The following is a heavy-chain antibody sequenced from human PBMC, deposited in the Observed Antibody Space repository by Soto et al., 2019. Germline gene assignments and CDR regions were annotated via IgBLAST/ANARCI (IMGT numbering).Heavy chain of an antibody. Sequence: PGGSLRLSCAASGFTLSSYWMSWVRQAPGKGLEWVANIKQDGSEKYYVDSVKGRFTISRDNAKNSLYLQMNSMRDEDTAVYYCARDLAPAAIPDAFDFWGLGTMVTVSS. V-gene: IGHV3-7*01. J-gene: IGHJ3*01. CDR1: GFTLSSYW. CDR2: IKQDGSEK. D-gene: IGHD2-2*02. CDR3: ARDLAPAAIPDAFDF.